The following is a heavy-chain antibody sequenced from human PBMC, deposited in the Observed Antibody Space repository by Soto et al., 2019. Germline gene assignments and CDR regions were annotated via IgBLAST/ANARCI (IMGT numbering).Heavy chain of an antibody. CDR2: MYKTGST. D-gene: IGHD5-18*01. CDR3: ARERADSYGNNWFDP. V-gene: IGHV4-59*01. J-gene: IGHJ5*02. CDR1: GGSISRNY. Sequence: PSETLSLTCTVSGGSISRNYWSCVRQPPGKGLEWIAYMYKTGSTSYNPSLKSRVTISVDTSKNQFSLKLGSVTAADTAVYYCARERADSYGNNWFDPWGQGTLVTVSS.